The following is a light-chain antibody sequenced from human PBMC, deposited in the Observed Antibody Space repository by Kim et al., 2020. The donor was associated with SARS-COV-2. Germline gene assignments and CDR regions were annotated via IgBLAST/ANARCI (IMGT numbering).Light chain of an antibody. J-gene: IGLJ2*01. V-gene: IGLV4-69*01. CDR2: LNSDGSH. Sequence: ASVKLTCPLSSGHSSYSIAWHQQQPEKGPRYLMKLNSDGSHSKGDGIPDRFSGSSSGAERHLTISSLQSDDEADYYCQTWGTGTVVFGGGTQLTVL. CDR3: QTWGTGTVV. CDR1: SGHSSYS.